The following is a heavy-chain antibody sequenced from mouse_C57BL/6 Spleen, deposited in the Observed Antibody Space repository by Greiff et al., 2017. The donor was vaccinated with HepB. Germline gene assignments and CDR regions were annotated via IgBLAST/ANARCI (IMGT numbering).Heavy chain of an antibody. Sequence: VQLQQPGAELVKPGASVKMSCKASGYTFTSYWITWVKQRPGQGLEWIGDIYPGSGSTNYNEKFKSKATLNVDTSSSTAYMQLSSLTSEDSAVYYCARRGVTTRYFDVWGTGTTVTVSS. D-gene: IGHD2-5*01. J-gene: IGHJ1*03. CDR3: ARRGVTTRYFDV. CDR2: IYPGSGST. V-gene: IGHV1-55*01. CDR1: GYTFTSYW.